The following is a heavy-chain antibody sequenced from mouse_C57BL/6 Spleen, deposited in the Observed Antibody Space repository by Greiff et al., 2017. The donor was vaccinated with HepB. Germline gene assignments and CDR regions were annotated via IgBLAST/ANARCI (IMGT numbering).Heavy chain of an antibody. Sequence: VQLQQSGAELAKPGASVKLSCKASGYTFTSYWMHWVKQRPGQGLEWIGYINPSSGYTKYNQKFKDKATLTADKSSSTAYMQLSSLTYEDSAVYYCARSSPNYYGSSYVGYFDVWGTGTTVTVSS. D-gene: IGHD1-1*01. CDR2: INPSSGYT. V-gene: IGHV1-7*01. CDR1: GYTFTSYW. J-gene: IGHJ1*03. CDR3: ARSSPNYYGSSYVGYFDV.